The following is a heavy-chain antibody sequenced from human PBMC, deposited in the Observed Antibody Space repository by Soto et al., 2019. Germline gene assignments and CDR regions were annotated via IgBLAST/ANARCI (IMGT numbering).Heavy chain of an antibody. V-gene: IGHV4-30-2*01. Sequence: QLQLQESGSGLVKPSQTLSLTCAVSGGSISSTGHSWSWIRQPPGKALEWIGFIFHTGSTHYNPSLKSRVTISVDSSKNQFSLNLSSVTAADTAVYFCARWVIGWGFLLKAFDIWGQGTMVTVSS. CDR3: ARWVIGWGFLLKAFDI. CDR1: GGSISSTGHS. J-gene: IGHJ3*02. D-gene: IGHD2-21*01. CDR2: IFHTGST.